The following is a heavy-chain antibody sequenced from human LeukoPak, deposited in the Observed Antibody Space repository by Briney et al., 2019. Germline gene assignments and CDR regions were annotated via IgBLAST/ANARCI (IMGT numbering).Heavy chain of an antibody. D-gene: IGHD3-3*01. J-gene: IGHJ2*01. Sequence: SETLSLTCTVSGGSISIYYWSWIRQPPGKGLEWIGYSGSTNYNPSLKSRVTISVDTSKNQFSLKLSSVTAADTAMYYCARAVSGWYFDLWGRGTLVTVSS. V-gene: IGHV4-59*01. CDR1: GGSISIYY. CDR3: ARAVSGWYFDL. CDR2: SGST.